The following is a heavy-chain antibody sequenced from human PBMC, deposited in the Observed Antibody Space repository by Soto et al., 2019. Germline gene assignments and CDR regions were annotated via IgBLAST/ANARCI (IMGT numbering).Heavy chain of an antibody. CDR1: GYTFTSYG. CDR3: ARDRFSRYSSGLTDAFDI. D-gene: IGHD6-19*01. CDR2: ISAYNGNT. J-gene: IGHJ3*02. Sequence: ASVKVSCKASGYTFTSYGISWVGQAPGQGLEWMGWISAYNGNTNYAQKLQGRVTMTTDTSTSTAYMELRSLRSDDTAVYYCARDRFSRYSSGLTDAFDIWGQGTMVTVSS. V-gene: IGHV1-18*01.